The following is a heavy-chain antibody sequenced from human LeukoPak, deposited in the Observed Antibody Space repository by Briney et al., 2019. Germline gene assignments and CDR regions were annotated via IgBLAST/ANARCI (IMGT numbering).Heavy chain of an antibody. J-gene: IGHJ4*02. CDR2: IWYDGSNK. Sequence: PGRSLRLSCAASGFTFSSYGMHWVRQAPGKGLEWVAVIWYDGSNKYYADSVKGRFTISRDNSKNTLYLQMNSLRAEDTAVYYCAKGAEWELLFGTFDYWGQGTLVTVSS. V-gene: IGHV3-33*06. CDR1: GFTFSSYG. CDR3: AKGAEWELLFGTFDY. D-gene: IGHD1-26*01.